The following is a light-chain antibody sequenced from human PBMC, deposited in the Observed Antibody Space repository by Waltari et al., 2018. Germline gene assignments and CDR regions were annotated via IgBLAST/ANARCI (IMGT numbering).Light chain of an antibody. V-gene: IGKV3-20*01. Sequence: IVLTQSPGSLSLSPGETATLSCRASRNIDSRYLAWFHQKPGQAPRLLIYDTSNRAAGIPDRFSVSGSGTDFILTISGLAPEDFAVYYCHHYADSLWTFGQGTKVEIK. CDR2: DTS. J-gene: IGKJ1*01. CDR1: RNIDSRY. CDR3: HHYADSLWT.